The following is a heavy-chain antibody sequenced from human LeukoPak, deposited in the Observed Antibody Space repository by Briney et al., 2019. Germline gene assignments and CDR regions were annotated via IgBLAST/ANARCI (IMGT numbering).Heavy chain of an antibody. CDR2: ITSSGSVI. CDR3: ARVGVDGSGTYGDY. D-gene: IGHD3-10*01. Sequence: GGSPRLSCAVSGFTFSSYWMSWVRQAPGKGLEWVSYITSSGSVIYYADPVKGRFTISRDNAKNSLYLQMNSLRAEDTAVYYCARVGVDGSGTYGDYWGQGTLVTVSS. J-gene: IGHJ4*02. V-gene: IGHV3-48*04. CDR1: GFTFSSYW.